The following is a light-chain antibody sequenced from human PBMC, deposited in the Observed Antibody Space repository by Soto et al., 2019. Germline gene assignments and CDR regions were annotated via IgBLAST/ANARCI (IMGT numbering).Light chain of an antibody. CDR2: WAS. J-gene: IGKJ2*01. CDR1: QTVLYNSNNKNY. Sequence: DMVMTQSPDSLAVSLGDRATINCKSSQTVLYNSNNKNYLAWYQHKPGQPPKLLIYWASTRESGVPDRFSGSGSGTDFTLTISSLQAEDVAVYYCQQYYSAPHTFGQGTKLELK. V-gene: IGKV4-1*01. CDR3: QQYYSAPHT.